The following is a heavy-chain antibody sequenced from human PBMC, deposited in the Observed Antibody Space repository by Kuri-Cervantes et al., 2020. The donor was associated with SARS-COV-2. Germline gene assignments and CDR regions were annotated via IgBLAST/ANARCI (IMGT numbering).Heavy chain of an antibody. Sequence: GSLRLSCTVSGGSISSYYWSWIRQPPGKGLEWIGYIYYSGTISYNPSLKSRVTISVDTSKNQFSLNLNSVTAADTAVYYCARTNMIFGVAIWGWFDPWGQGTLVTVSS. CDR1: GGSISSYY. CDR2: IYYSGTI. V-gene: IGHV4-59*01. CDR3: ARTNMIFGVAIWGWFDP. J-gene: IGHJ5*02. D-gene: IGHD3/OR15-3a*01.